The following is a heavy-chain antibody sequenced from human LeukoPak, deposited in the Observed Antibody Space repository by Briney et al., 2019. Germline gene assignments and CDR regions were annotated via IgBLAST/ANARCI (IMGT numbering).Heavy chain of an antibody. Sequence: GGSLRLSCAASGFTFSSFEMNWIRQAPGKGLEWVASISSSGSNIYYSDSAKGRFTISRDNAKNSLYMQMDSLRAEDTAVYYCARIYFGAGSYRYWGQGTLVTVSS. CDR3: ARIYFGAGSYRY. CDR2: ISSSGSNI. V-gene: IGHV3-48*03. CDR1: GFTFSSFE. J-gene: IGHJ4*02. D-gene: IGHD3-10*01.